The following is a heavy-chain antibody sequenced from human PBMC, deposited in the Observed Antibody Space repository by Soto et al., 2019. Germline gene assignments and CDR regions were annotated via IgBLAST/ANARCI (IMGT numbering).Heavy chain of an antibody. D-gene: IGHD5-12*01. Sequence: QVQLVESGGGVVQPGRSLRLSCAASGFTFSTYAMHWVLQAPGKGLEWVAVISYDGSNKYYADSVKGRFTISRDNSKNTLYLQMHSLRAEDPAVYYCARDGRWLQLGGDYFDYWGQGTLVTVSS. CDR1: GFTFSTYA. CDR3: ARDGRWLQLGGDYFDY. V-gene: IGHV3-30-3*01. J-gene: IGHJ4*02. CDR2: ISYDGSNK.